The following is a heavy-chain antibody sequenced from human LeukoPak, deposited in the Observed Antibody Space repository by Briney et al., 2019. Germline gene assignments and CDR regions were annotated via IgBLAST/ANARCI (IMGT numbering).Heavy chain of an antibody. CDR3: ARDIAAAGSGFDY. CDR2: ISYDGSNK. V-gene: IGHV3-30-3*01. J-gene: IGHJ4*02. Sequence: GGSLRLSCAASGFTFSSYAMHWVRQAPGKGLEWEAVISYDGSNKYYADSVKGRFTISRDNSKNTLYLQMNSLRAEDTAVYYCARDIAAAGSGFDYWGQGTLVTVSS. D-gene: IGHD6-13*01. CDR1: GFTFSSYA.